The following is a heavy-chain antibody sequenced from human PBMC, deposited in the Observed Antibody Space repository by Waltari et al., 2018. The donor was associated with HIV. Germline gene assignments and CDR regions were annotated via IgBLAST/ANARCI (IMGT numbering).Heavy chain of an antibody. Sequence: QVYLMESGGGVVPPGGSLKLSCPASGFPFSGYGMHWVRQASGKGLEWVAVIWSDGYNKFYADSVRGRFTFSRDNSKYTLSLQMNSLRAEDTALYYCVKERGPFNGFDIWGQGTMVTVPS. V-gene: IGHV3-33*06. J-gene: IGHJ3*02. CDR1: GFPFSGYG. CDR2: IWSDGYNK. D-gene: IGHD3-16*01. CDR3: VKERGPFNGFDI.